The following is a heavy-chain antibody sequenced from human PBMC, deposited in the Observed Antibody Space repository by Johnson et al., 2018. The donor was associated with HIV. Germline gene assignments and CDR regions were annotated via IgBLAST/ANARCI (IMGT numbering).Heavy chain of an antibody. V-gene: IGHV3-11*04. CDR2: ISSSGGT. J-gene: IGHJ3*02. CDR3: ARVMQADAFDI. CDR1: GFIFSDYY. D-gene: IGHD2-8*01. Sequence: VQLVESGGDLVKPGGSLRLSCAASGFIFSDYYMTWIRQAPGKGLESISYISSSGGTYYADSVRGRFTISRDNSKNTLYLQMNSLRAEDTAVYYCARVMQADAFDIWGQGTMVTVSS.